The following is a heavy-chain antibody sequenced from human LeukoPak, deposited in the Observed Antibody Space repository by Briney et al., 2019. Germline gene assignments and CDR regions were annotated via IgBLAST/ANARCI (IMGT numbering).Heavy chain of an antibody. CDR3: ARDGQQQIDYYMDV. D-gene: IGHD6-13*01. CDR1: GGTFSSYA. J-gene: IGHJ6*03. Sequence: ASVKVSCKASGGTFSSYAISWVRQAPGQGLEWMGGIIPIFGTANYAQKFQGRVTITTDESTSTAYMELGSLRSEDTAVYYCARDGQQQIDYYMDVWGKGTTVTVSS. V-gene: IGHV1-69*05. CDR2: IIPIFGTA.